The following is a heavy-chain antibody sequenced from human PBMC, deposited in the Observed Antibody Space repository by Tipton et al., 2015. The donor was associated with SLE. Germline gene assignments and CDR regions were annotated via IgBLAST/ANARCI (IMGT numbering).Heavy chain of an antibody. Sequence: TLSLTCDVYGYSISYGYYWGWIRQPPGKGLEWIGSIDYTGDSNYNPSLKSRVTISVDTSANQFSLKVTSVIAADTAMYYCAKYRGGTMLDVWGKGTTVTVSS. J-gene: IGHJ6*04. CDR3: AKYRGGTMLDV. D-gene: IGHD2-15*01. V-gene: IGHV4-38-2*01. CDR1: GYSISYGYY. CDR2: IDYTGDS.